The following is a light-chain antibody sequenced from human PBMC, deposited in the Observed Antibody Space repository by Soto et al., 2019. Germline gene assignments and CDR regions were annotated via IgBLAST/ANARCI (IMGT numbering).Light chain of an antibody. CDR1: QSISSW. CDR3: QLYNSYLT. Sequence: DIPMTQSPSTLSASVGDRVTITCRASQSISSWLAWYQQKPGKAPKLLIYDASSLESGVPSRFSGSGSGTVFTLTISSLQPDDFATYYCQLYNSYLTFGHGTKLEIK. CDR2: DAS. V-gene: IGKV1-5*01. J-gene: IGKJ2*01.